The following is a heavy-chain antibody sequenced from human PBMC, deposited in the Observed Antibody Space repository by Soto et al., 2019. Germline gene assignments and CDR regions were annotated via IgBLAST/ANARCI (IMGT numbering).Heavy chain of an antibody. D-gene: IGHD1-7*01. V-gene: IGHV4-34*01. J-gene: IGHJ6*02. Sequence: KPSETLSLTCAVYGGSFSGYYWSWIRQPPGKGLEWIGEINHSGSTNYNPSLKSRVTISVDTSKNQFSLKLSSVTAADTAVYYCARVRSHNWNYVNYYYYYGMDVWGQGTTVTVSS. CDR3: ARVRSHNWNYVNYYYYYGMDV. CDR1: GGSFSGYY. CDR2: INHSGST.